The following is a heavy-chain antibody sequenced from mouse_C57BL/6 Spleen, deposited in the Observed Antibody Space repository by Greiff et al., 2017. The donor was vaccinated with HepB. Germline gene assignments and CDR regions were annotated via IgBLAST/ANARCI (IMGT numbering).Heavy chain of an antibody. Sequence: LVESGAELVRPGASVTLSCKASGYTFTDYEMHWVKQTPVHGLEWIGAIDPETGGTAYNQKFKGKAILTADKSSSTAYMELRSLTSEDSAVYYCTRGGVFAYWGQGTLVTVSA. CDR3: TRGGVFAY. CDR1: GYTFTDYE. V-gene: IGHV1-15*01. CDR2: IDPETGGT. J-gene: IGHJ3*01.